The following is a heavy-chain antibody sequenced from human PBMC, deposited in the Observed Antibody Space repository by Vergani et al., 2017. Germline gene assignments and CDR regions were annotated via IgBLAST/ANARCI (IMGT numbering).Heavy chain of an antibody. CDR3: ARGPHCYDSSGPNFDY. CDR1: GGSVSSGSYY. D-gene: IGHD3-22*01. V-gene: IGHV4-61*01. J-gene: IGHJ4*02. Sequence: QVQLQESGPGLVKPSETLSLTCTVSGGSVSSGSYYWSWIRQPPGKGLEWIGYIYYSGSTNYNPSLKSRVTIAVDTSKNQFSLKLSSVTAADTAVYYCARGPHCYDSSGPNFDYWGQGTLVTVSS. CDR2: IYYSGST.